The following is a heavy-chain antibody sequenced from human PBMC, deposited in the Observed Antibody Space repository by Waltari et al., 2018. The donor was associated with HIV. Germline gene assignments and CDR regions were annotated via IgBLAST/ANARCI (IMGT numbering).Heavy chain of an antibody. D-gene: IGHD5-18*01. J-gene: IGHJ4*01. CDR1: GYSFTTLW. CDR3: ASGQLLPDY. Sequence: DVKLVQSGAELRKPGESLKISCQTSGYSFTTLWIGWVRQKPGKGLEWMGVIYPVDLDARYSPSFQGQVTISVDKSIRTAYLQWSSLRVSDTATYFCASGQLLPDYWGPGTLLTVSS. CDR2: IYPVDLDA. V-gene: IGHV5-51*01.